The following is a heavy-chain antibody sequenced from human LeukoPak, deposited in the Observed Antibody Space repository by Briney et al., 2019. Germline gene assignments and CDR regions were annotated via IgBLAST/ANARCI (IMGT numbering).Heavy chain of an antibody. Sequence: PSETLSLTCAVYGGSFSGYYWGWIRQPPGKGLEWIGEINHSGSTNYNPSLKSRVTISVDTSKNQFSLKLSSVTAADTAVYYCARFSSGSYWGYGMDVWGQGTTVTVSS. J-gene: IGHJ6*02. CDR1: GGSFSGYY. V-gene: IGHV4-34*01. D-gene: IGHD1-26*01. CDR3: ARFSSGSYWGYGMDV. CDR2: INHSGST.